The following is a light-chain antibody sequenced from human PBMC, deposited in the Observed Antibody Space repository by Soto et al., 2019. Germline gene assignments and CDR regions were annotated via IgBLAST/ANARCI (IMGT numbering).Light chain of an antibody. CDR1: QSISSW. CDR3: QQYSSYQLT. CDR2: KAS. J-gene: IGKJ4*01. V-gene: IGKV1-5*03. Sequence: DIQMTQSPSTLSTSVGDRVTITCRASQSISSWLAWYQQKVGKAPKLLIYKASTLESGVPSRFSGSGSGTEFTLTISSLQPDDFATYYCQQYSSYQLTFGGGTKVEIK.